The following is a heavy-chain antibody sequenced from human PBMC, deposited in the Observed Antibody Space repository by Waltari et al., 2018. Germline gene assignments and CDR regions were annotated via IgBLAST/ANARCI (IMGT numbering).Heavy chain of an antibody. V-gene: IGHV3-7*01. J-gene: IGHJ6*03. CDR1: GFTFSSYW. CDR2: IKQDGSEK. Sequence: EVQLVESGGGLVQPGGSLRLSCAASGFTFSSYWMSWVRRAPGKGLEWVANIKQDGSEKYYVDSVKGRFTISRDNAKNSLYLQMNSLRAEDTAVYYCARLLRFLEFDYYYYYMDVWGKGTTVTISS. D-gene: IGHD3-3*01. CDR3: ARLLRFLEFDYYYYYMDV.